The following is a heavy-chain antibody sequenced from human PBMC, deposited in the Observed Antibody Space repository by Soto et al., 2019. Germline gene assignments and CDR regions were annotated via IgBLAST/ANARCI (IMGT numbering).Heavy chain of an antibody. Sequence: QVQLVQSGAEVKKLGSSVKVSCKTSGGTFGISAITWVRQAPGHGLEWMGGIIPISGSPNYAQEFQGRVTITADASTSTAYMELSSLKSEDTAVYYCASFSRVSWSGFTAYWGQGTLVTVSS. D-gene: IGHD3-3*01. J-gene: IGHJ4*02. V-gene: IGHV1-69*12. CDR1: GGTFGISA. CDR2: IIPISGSP. CDR3: ASFSRVSWSGFTAY.